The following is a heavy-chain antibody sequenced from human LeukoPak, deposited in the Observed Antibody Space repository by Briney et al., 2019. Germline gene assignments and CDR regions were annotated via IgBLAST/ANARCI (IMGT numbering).Heavy chain of an antibody. CDR3: ARDWFSGRDRIAAAGIPWFDP. CDR1: GFTFSDYY. CDR2: ISSSGSTV. D-gene: IGHD6-13*01. V-gene: IGHV3-11*04. J-gene: IGHJ5*02. Sequence: PGGSLRLSCAASGFTFSDYYMSWIRQAPGKGLEWVSYISSSGSTVYYADSVKGRFTISRDNAKNSLYLQMNSLRAEDTAVYYCARDWFSGRDRIAAAGIPWFDPWGQGTLVTVSS.